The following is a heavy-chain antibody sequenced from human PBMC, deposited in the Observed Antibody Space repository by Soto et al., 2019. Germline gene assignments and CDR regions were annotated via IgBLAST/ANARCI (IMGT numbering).Heavy chain of an antibody. J-gene: IGHJ6*02. D-gene: IGHD4-17*01. Sequence: PGEGLRPSFCASGFTLSSYALSWGRPAPREGVGWGSAISCGGGSTYYADSVKGRFTISRDHSKKTLYQQMKSLRAEDTAVYYCAKDYGGYSRDYLGRLEGWGQGITVTGAS. V-gene: IGHV3-23*01. CDR3: AKDYGGYSRDYLGRLEG. CDR1: GFTLSSYA. CDR2: ISCGGGST.